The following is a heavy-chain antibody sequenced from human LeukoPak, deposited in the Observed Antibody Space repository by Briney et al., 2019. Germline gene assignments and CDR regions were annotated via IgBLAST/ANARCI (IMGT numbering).Heavy chain of an antibody. Sequence: GGSLRLSCAASGFIFRNYAMSWVRQAPGKGLEWVSAITGSGDTTYYADSVKGRFTVSRDNSKNTLYVEMSTLRAEDTAVYYCAKWGDYDILTGYYVSDFWGQGTLVTVSS. CDR3: AKWGDYDILTGYYVSDF. J-gene: IGHJ4*02. D-gene: IGHD3-9*01. V-gene: IGHV3-23*01. CDR2: ITGSGDTT. CDR1: GFIFRNYA.